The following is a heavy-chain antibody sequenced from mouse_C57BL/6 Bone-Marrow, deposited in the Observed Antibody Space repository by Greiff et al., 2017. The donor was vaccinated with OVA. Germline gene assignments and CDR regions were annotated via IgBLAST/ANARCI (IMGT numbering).Heavy chain of an antibody. J-gene: IGHJ2*01. CDR3: ARGLYYFDY. CDR1: GYTFTSYW. V-gene: IGHV1-55*01. CDR2: IYPGSGST. Sequence: QVQLQQPGAELVKPGASVKMSCKASGYTFTSYWITWVKQRPGQGLEWIGDIYPGSGSTKYNEKFKSKATLTVDTSSSTAYMQLSSLTSEYSAVYYCARGLYYFDYWGQGTTLTVSS.